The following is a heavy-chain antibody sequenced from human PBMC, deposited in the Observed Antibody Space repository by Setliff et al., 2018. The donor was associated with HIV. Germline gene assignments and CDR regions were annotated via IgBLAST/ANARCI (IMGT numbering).Heavy chain of an antibody. D-gene: IGHD3-22*01. V-gene: IGHV1-69*13. CDR1: GGTFSSYP. CDR2: IIPIFGTT. CDR3: ARGRNYDSSGYGDYYYYMDV. Sequence: SVKVSCKASGGTFSSYPISWVRQAPGQGLEWMGGIIPIFGTTHYAQKFQGRVTATADESTSTAYMQLSSLRSDDTAVYYCARGRNYDSSGYGDYYYYMDVWGKGTTVTVSS. J-gene: IGHJ6*03.